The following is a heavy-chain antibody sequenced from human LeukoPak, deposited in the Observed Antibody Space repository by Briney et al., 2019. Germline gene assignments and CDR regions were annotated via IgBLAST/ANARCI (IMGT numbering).Heavy chain of an antibody. V-gene: IGHV3-64*01. J-gene: IGHJ6*02. Sequence: GGSLRLSCVASVFIFSRYGMHWVRQAPGKGLEYVSAISNSGGSTYYASSVKGRFTISRDNSKNTLYLQMGSLRGEDMAVYYCARGLITGAAGTYYYYGMDVWGQGTTVTVSS. CDR2: ISNSGGST. D-gene: IGHD6-13*01. CDR3: ARGLITGAAGTYYYYGMDV. CDR1: VFIFSRYG.